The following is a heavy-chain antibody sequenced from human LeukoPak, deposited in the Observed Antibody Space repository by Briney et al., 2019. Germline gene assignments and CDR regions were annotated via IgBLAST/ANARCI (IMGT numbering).Heavy chain of an antibody. CDR1: GGSISSGGYY. CDR3: ARDYWQLEPYMDV. V-gene: IGHV4-30-2*01. CDR2: IYHSGST. Sequence: SETLSLTCTVSGGSISSGGYYWSWIRHPPGKGLEWIGYIYHSGSTYYNPSLKSRVTISVDRSKNQFSLKLSSVTAADTAVYYCARDYWQLEPYMDVWGKGTTVTVSS. D-gene: IGHD6-6*01. J-gene: IGHJ6*03.